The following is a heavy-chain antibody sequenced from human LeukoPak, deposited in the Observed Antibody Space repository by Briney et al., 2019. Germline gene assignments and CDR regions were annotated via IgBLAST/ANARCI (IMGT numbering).Heavy chain of an antibody. CDR2: MNPNSGNT. D-gene: IGHD3-16*02. V-gene: IGHV1-8*01. Sequence: ASVKVSCKASGYTFTSYDINWVRQATGQGLEWMGWMNPNSGNTGYAQKFQGRVTMTRNTSISTAYMELSSLRSEDTAVYYCARAYYDYVWGSYRPNPLDYWGQGTLVTVSS. CDR1: GYTFTSYD. CDR3: ARAYYDYVWGSYRPNPLDY. J-gene: IGHJ4*02.